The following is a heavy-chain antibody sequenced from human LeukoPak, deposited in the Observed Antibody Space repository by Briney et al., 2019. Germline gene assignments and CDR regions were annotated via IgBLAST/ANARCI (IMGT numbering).Heavy chain of an antibody. CDR2: ISGSGGST. J-gene: IGHJ6*02. CDR3: ADSYGSGIYYYYYGMDV. Sequence: PGGSLRLSCAASGFTFSSYAMSWVRQAPGKGLEWVSAISGSGGSTYYADSVKGRFTISRDNSKNTLYLQMNSLRAEDTAVYYCADSYGSGIYYYYYGMDVWGQGTTVTVSS. CDR1: GFTFSSYA. D-gene: IGHD3-10*01. V-gene: IGHV3-23*01.